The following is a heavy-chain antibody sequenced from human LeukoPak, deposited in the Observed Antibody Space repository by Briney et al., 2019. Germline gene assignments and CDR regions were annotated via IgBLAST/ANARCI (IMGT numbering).Heavy chain of an antibody. Sequence: GGSRRLSCAASGFTFSSYEMNWVRQAPRKGLEWVSYISSSGSTIYYADSVKGRFTISRDNAKNSLYLQMNSLRAEDTAVYYCARDVPWFDPWGEGTLVTDSS. CDR2: ISSSGSTI. D-gene: IGHD3-10*02. V-gene: IGHV3-48*03. CDR1: GFTFSSYE. CDR3: ARDVPWFDP. J-gene: IGHJ5*02.